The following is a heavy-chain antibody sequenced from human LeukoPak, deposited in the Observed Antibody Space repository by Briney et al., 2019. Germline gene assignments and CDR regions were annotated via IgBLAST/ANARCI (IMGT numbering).Heavy chain of an antibody. V-gene: IGHV4-4*07. D-gene: IGHD1-26*01. J-gene: IGHJ6*02. CDR3: ARDKGSGSYFGHFGMDL. CDR2: IHTSGST. Sequence: PSETLSLTCSVSGGSISRDYWSWIRQPAGKGLEWIGRIHTSGSTNYNPSLKSRVTMSVDTSKNQFSLDLSSVTAADTAVYYCARDKGSGSYFGHFGMDLWGQGTTVTVSS. CDR1: GGSISRDY.